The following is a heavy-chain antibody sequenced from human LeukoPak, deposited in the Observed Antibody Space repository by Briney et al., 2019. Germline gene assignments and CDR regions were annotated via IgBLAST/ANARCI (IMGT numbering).Heavy chain of an antibody. J-gene: IGHJ4*02. Sequence: SETLSLTCTVSGGSISSGNYYWSWIRQPAGKGLEWIGRIYTSGSTNYNPSLKSRVTISVDMSKNQFSLKLSSVTAADTAVYYCARIGYCSSTSCSYNDYWGQGTLVTVSS. V-gene: IGHV4-61*02. D-gene: IGHD2-2*01. CDR2: IYTSGST. CDR1: GGSISSGNYY. CDR3: ARIGYCSSTSCSYNDY.